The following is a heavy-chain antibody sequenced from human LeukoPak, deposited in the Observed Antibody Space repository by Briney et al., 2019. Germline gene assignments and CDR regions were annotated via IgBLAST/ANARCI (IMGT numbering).Heavy chain of an antibody. Sequence: SETLSLTCSVSGASISSYYWSWIRQFAGKGLEWIGRIYSSGNINYNPSLKSRVTMSVDTSRNQLSLKLSSVTAADTAMYYCARDYDKAFDSWGQGTLVTVSS. D-gene: IGHD3-9*01. CDR2: IYSSGNI. V-gene: IGHV4-4*07. CDR3: ARDYDKAFDS. J-gene: IGHJ4*02. CDR1: GASISSYY.